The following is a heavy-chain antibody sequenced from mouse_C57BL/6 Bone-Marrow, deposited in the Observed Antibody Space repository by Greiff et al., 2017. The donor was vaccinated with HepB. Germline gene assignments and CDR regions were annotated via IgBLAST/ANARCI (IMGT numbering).Heavy chain of an antibody. D-gene: IGHD1-1*01. Sequence: VQLQQSGPELVKPGASVKISCKASGYAFSSSWMNWVKQRPGKGLEWIGRIYPGDGDTNYNGKFKGKATLTADKSSSTAYMQLSSLTSEDSAVYFCARERDYYGSWGQGTLVTVSA. V-gene: IGHV1-82*01. CDR2: IYPGDGDT. CDR3: ARERDYYGS. CDR1: GYAFSSSW. J-gene: IGHJ3*01.